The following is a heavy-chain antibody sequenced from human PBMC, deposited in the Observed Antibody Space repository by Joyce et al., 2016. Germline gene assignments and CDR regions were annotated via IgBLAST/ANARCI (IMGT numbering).Heavy chain of an antibody. D-gene: IGHD6-25*01. V-gene: IGHV2-5*02. CDR1: GFSLSTSGVG. CDR3: AHAPATDRYYGMDV. Sequence: QVTLKESGPTLVKPTQTLTLTCTFSGFSLSTSGVGVGWIRQPPGKALAWLALIYWDDDKRYSSALKSILPLTKDTSKHQVVLTMTNMDPVDTATYYCAHAPATDRYYGMDVWGQGTTVTVSS. J-gene: IGHJ6*02. CDR2: IYWDDDK.